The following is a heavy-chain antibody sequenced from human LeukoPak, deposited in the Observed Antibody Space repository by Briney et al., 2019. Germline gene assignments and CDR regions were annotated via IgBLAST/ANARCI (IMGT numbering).Heavy chain of an antibody. CDR2: IYYSGST. Sequence: SETLSLTCTVSGGSISSYYWSWIRQPPGKGLECIGYIYYSGSTNYNPSLKSRVTMSVDTSKNQFSLKLPSVTAADTAVYYCARDSRRYSTSYGFDYWGQGTLVTVSS. V-gene: IGHV4-59*01. CDR1: GGSISSYY. J-gene: IGHJ4*02. CDR3: ARDSRRYSTSYGFDY. D-gene: IGHD6-6*01.